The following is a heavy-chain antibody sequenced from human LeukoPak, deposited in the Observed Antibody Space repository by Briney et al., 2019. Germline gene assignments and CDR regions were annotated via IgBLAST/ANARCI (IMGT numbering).Heavy chain of an antibody. CDR2: IYYSGST. CDR1: GVSIYNHY. V-gene: IGHV4-59*08. Sequence: PSETLSLTCTVSGVSIYNHYWSWIRQPPGKGLESIGYIYYSGSTIYNPSLKSRVAISLDTSKNQFSLKLISVTAADTAVYYCARLPSGTLNPPYDYWGQGGLVTVSS. CDR3: ARLPSGTLNPPYDY. D-gene: IGHD3-10*01. J-gene: IGHJ4*02.